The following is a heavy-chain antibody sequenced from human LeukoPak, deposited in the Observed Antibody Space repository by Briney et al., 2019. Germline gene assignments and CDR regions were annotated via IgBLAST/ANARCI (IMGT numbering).Heavy chain of an antibody. D-gene: IGHD3-10*01. V-gene: IGHV4-30-2*01. J-gene: IGHJ1*01. CDR2: IYHSGST. CDR3: ARRGFGWTESSFQR. CDR1: GGSISSGGYY. Sequence: SETLSLTCTASGGSISSGGYYWSWIRQPPGKGLEWIGYIYHSGSTYYNPSLKSRVTISVDRSKNQFSLKLSSVTAADTAVYYCARRGFGWTESSFQRWGQGTLVTVSS.